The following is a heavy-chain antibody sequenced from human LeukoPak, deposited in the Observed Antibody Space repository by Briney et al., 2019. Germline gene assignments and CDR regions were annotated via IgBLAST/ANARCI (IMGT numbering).Heavy chain of an antibody. D-gene: IGHD6-19*01. CDR1: GYRFTSYW. J-gene: IGHJ4*02. CDR3: ARRLYSSGWYYFDY. V-gene: IGHV5-51*01. CDR2: IYPGDSDT. Sequence: GECRQISCHGSGYRFTSYWIGWVRPMPGKGLEWMGIIYPGDSDTRSSPSFQSQVTISADKSISTAYLQWSSLKASDTAMYYCARRLYSSGWYYFDYWGQGTLVTVSS.